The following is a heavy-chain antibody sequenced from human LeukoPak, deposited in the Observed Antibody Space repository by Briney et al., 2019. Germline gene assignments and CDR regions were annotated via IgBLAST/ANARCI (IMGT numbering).Heavy chain of an antibody. V-gene: IGHV3-21*01. Sequence: GGSLRLSCAASGFTFSTYAMHWVRQAPGKGLEWVSSISSSSSYIYYADSVKGRFTISRDNAKNSLYLQMNSLRAEDTAVYYCARDGLSNWFDPWGQGTLVTVSS. D-gene: IGHD2/OR15-2a*01. J-gene: IGHJ5*02. CDR3: ARDGLSNWFDP. CDR1: GFTFSTYA. CDR2: ISSSSSYI.